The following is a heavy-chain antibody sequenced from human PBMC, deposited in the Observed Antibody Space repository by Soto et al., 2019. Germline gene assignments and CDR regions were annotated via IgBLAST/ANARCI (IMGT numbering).Heavy chain of an antibody. CDR1: GFTFTDHY. D-gene: IGHD3-9*01. CDR3: ARAGHDILTGSKGWFDP. Sequence: GGSLRLSCAASGFTFTDHYMDWVRQAPGKGLEWVGRSRNRANSYSTEYAASVKGRFTIARDVSKNSLYLQMNSLKTEDTALYYCARAGHDILTGSKGWFDPWGQGT. CDR2: SRNRANSYST. V-gene: IGHV3-72*01. J-gene: IGHJ5*02.